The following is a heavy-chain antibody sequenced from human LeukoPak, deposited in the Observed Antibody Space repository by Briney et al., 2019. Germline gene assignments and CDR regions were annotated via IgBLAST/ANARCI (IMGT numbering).Heavy chain of an antibody. CDR2: INPNTGGT. V-gene: IGHV1-2*02. Sequence: ASVKVSCKASGYTFTGYYVHWVRQAPGQGLEWMGWINPNTGGTEYAQKFQGRVTMTRDTSISTAYMELSRLKSDDTAVYYCARDTGPYYYDSSGYYGIWGHGTMVTVSS. J-gene: IGHJ3*02. CDR3: ARDTGPYYYDSSGYYGI. D-gene: IGHD3-22*01. CDR1: GYTFTGYY.